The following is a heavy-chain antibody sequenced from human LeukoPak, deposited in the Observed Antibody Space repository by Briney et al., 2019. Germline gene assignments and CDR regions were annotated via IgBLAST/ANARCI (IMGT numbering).Heavy chain of an antibody. J-gene: IGHJ5*02. CDR1: GFNFRSFA. V-gene: IGHV3-21*01. CDR2: ISSSSSYI. Sequence: GGSLRLSCAASGFNFRSFAMSWVRQAPGKGLEWVSSISSSSSYIYYADSVKGRFTISRDNAKNSLYLQMNSLRAEDTAVYYCARGLEHDIVVVPAAGDWFDPWGQGTLVTVSS. CDR3: ARGLEHDIVVVPAAGDWFDP. D-gene: IGHD2-2*01.